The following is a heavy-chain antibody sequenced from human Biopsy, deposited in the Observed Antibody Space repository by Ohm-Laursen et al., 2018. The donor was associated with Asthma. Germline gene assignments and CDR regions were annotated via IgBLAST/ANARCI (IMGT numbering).Heavy chain of an antibody. V-gene: IGHV3-30-3*01. CDR2: VSYDGGVA. CDR3: AKRRGYSDLTDFDH. Sequence: SLRLSCAASGFVFRSHAMHWVRQAPGKGMEWVAVVSYDGGVAHYADSMKGRFTISRDNAKSTLYLQMNRLRTDDTAVYFCAKRRGYSDLTDFDHWGQGTLVTVSS. CDR1: GFVFRSHA. D-gene: IGHD3-3*01. J-gene: IGHJ4*02.